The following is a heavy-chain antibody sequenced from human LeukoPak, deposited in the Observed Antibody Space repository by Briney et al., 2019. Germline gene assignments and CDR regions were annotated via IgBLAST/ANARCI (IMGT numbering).Heavy chain of an antibody. CDR3: ARGVASGVALYYYSP. CDR2: INAGNGNT. Sequence: ASVKVSCKASGYTFTSYSIHWVRQAPGQRLERMGWINAGNGNTKYSQKFQDRVTLTRDTSASTAYMELSSLRSEDTAVFYCARGVASGVALYYYSPWGQGTLVTVSS. D-gene: IGHD3-10*01. CDR1: GYTFTSYS. J-gene: IGHJ5*02. V-gene: IGHV1-3*01.